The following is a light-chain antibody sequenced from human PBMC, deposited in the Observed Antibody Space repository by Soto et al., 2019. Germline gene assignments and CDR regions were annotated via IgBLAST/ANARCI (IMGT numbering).Light chain of an antibody. CDR2: EVS. J-gene: IGLJ1*01. Sequence: QTVLTQPASVSGSPGQSITISCTGTSSDIGGYDYVSWYQLHPGKAPKLMLFEVSNRPSGVSYRFSGSKSGNTASLTISGLQAEDEADYFCSSYSISTAYLFGTGTKLTVL. CDR1: SSDIGGYDY. CDR3: SSYSISTAYL. V-gene: IGLV2-14*01.